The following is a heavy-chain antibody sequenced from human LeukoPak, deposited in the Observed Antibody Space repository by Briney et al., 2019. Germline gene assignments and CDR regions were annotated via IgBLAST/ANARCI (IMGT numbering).Heavy chain of an antibody. Sequence: PSETLSLTCTVSGGSISSYYWSWIRQPPGKGLEWIGYIYYSGSTNYNPSLKSRVTISVDTSKNQFSLKLSSVTAADTAVYYCARVQRFGVTVAGGNSYFDYWGQGTLVTVSS. V-gene: IGHV4-59*01. CDR2: IYYSGST. J-gene: IGHJ4*02. CDR1: GGSISSYY. D-gene: IGHD4-23*01. CDR3: ARVQRFGVTVAGGNSYFDY.